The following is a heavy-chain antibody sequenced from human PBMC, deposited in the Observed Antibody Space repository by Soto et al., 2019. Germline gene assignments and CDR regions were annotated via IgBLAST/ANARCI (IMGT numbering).Heavy chain of an antibody. J-gene: IGHJ4*02. CDR3: ARDVGYYYDSSGYYRFDY. V-gene: IGHV3-48*02. CDR1: GFIVSSYG. D-gene: IGHD3-22*01. Sequence: EVHLVESRGGLVQPGGSLRLSCAACGFIVSSYGMNWVRQAPGKGLEWVSFISSSSSTIYYADSVKGRFTISRDNAKNSLYLQMNSLRDEDTAVYYCARDVGYYYDSSGYYRFDYWGQGTLVTVYS. CDR2: ISSSSSTI.